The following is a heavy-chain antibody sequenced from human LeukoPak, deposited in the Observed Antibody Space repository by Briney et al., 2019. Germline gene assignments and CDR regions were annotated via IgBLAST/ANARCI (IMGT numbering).Heavy chain of an antibody. D-gene: IGHD6-13*01. V-gene: IGHV1-2*02. J-gene: IGHJ4*02. CDR2: INPNSGGT. CDR3: ARDGRVRSSWPFDY. Sequence: ASVKVSCKASGYTFTSYAMNWVRQAPGQGLEWMGWINPNSGGTNYAQKFQGRVTMTRDTSISTAYMELSRLRSDDTAVYYCARDGRVRSSWPFDYWGQGTLVTVSS. CDR1: GYTFTSYA.